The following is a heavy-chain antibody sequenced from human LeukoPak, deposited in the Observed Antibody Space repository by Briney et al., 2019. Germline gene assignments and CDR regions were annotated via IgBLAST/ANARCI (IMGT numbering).Heavy chain of an antibody. CDR3: ARGTRSSSWYDYYYMDV. D-gene: IGHD6-13*01. CDR2: ISAYNGNT. V-gene: IGHV1-18*04. CDR1: GYTFAGYY. J-gene: IGHJ6*03. Sequence: ASVKVSCKASGYTFAGYYMHWVRQAPGQGLEWMGWISAYNGNTNYAQKLQGRVTMTTDTSTSTAYMELRSLRSDDTAVYYCARGTRSSSWYDYYYMDVWGKGTTVTVSS.